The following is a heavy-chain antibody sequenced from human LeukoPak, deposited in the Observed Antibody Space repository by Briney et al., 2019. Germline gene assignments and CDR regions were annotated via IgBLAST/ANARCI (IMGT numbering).Heavy chain of an antibody. CDR1: GYTFTSYG. Sequence: ASVNVSFKASGYTFTSYGISWVRQAPGQGLEWMGWISAYNGNTNYAQKLQGRVTMTTDTSTSTAYMELRSLRSDDTAVYYCARDPLAGYYSSTLFDYWGQGTLVTVSS. V-gene: IGHV1-18*01. CDR3: ARDPLAGYYSSTLFDY. J-gene: IGHJ4*02. D-gene: IGHD3-3*01. CDR2: ISAYNGNT.